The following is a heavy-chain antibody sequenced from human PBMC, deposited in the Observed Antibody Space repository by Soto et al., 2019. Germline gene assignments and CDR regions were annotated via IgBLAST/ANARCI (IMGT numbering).Heavy chain of an antibody. J-gene: IGHJ1*01. CDR2: ISNSGST. D-gene: IGHD1-26*01. CDR1: GGSISSFH. Sequence: SETLSLTCTVSGGSISSFHWSWIRQPPGKGLEWIGFISNSGSTNYNPSLKSRVTISLDTSKNQFPLKLSSVSAADTAVYYCARGVVGASTGFQHWGQGTLVTVSS. V-gene: IGHV4-59*01. CDR3: ARGVVGASTGFQH.